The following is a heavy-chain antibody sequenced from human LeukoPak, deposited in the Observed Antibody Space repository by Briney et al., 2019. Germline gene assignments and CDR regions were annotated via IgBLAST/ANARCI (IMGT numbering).Heavy chain of an antibody. J-gene: IGHJ4*02. CDR1: GFTFSNAW. Sequence: NPGGSLRLSCAASGFTFSNAWMSWVRQAPGKGLEWVGRIKRKTDGGTTDYAAPVKGRFTISRDDSKNTLYLQMNSLRAEDTAVYYCAKGGWYYFDYWGQGTLVTVSS. V-gene: IGHV3-15*01. D-gene: IGHD6-19*01. CDR3: AKGGWYYFDY. CDR2: IKRKTDGGTT.